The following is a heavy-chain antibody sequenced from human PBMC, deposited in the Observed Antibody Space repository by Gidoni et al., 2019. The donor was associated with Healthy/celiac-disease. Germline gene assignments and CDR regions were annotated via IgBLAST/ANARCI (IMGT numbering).Heavy chain of an antibody. CDR2: IIRIFGKA. CDR3: ARESRYYDYVWGSDLNAFDI. CDR1: VGTFSSYA. J-gene: IGHJ3*02. V-gene: IGHV1-69*06. Sequence: VKPPGSSVKVSCKASVGTFSSYAISWVRQAPGQGLEWMGGIIRIFGKANYAQKFQGRVTITADKSTSTAYMELSSLRSEDTAVYYCARESRYYDYVWGSDLNAFDIWGQGTMVTVSS. D-gene: IGHD3-16*01.